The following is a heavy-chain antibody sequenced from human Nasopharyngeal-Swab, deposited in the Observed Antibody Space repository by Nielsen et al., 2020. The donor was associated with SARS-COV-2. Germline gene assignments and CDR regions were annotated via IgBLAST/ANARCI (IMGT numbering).Heavy chain of an antibody. Sequence: WIRQPPGKGLEWVSSISSSSSYIYYADSVKGRFTISRDNSKNTLYLQMNSLRAEDTAVYYCAKDLGWHYYFDYWGQGTLVTVSS. V-gene: IGHV3-21*01. D-gene: IGHD6-19*01. J-gene: IGHJ4*02. CDR2: ISSSSSYI. CDR3: AKDLGWHYYFDY.